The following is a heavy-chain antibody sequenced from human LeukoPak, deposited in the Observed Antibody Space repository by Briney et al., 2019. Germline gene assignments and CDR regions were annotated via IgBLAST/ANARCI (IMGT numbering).Heavy chain of an antibody. CDR3: ARARVVSGSGSLYNWFDP. Sequence: EASVKVSCKVSGYTLTELSMHWVRQAPGKGLEWMGGFDPEDGETIYAQKFQGRVTMTTDTSTSTAYMELRSLRSDDTAVYYCARARVVSGSGSLYNWFDPWGQGTLVTVSS. J-gene: IGHJ5*02. CDR1: GYTLTELS. V-gene: IGHV1-24*01. D-gene: IGHD3-10*01. CDR2: FDPEDGET.